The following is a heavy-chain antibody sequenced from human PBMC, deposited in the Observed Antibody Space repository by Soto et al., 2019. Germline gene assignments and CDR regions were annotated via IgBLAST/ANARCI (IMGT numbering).Heavy chain of an antibody. D-gene: IGHD3-22*01. V-gene: IGHV3-23*01. CDR1: GFTFSSYA. J-gene: IGHJ3*02. Sequence: PGGSLRLSCAASGFTFSSYAMSWVRQAPGRGLEWVSAISGSGGSTYYADSVKGRFTIPRDNSKNTLYLQMNSLRAEDTAVYYCAKRIGVITTGAFDIWGQGTMVTVSS. CDR2: ISGSGGST. CDR3: AKRIGVITTGAFDI.